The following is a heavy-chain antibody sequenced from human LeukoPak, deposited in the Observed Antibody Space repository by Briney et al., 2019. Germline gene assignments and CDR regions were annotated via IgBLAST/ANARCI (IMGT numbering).Heavy chain of an antibody. CDR3: ARHHIRGNYRYIFDY. D-gene: IGHD3-16*02. J-gene: IGHJ4*02. CDR1: GYSISSGYY. CDR2: IYHSGST. Sequence: SETLSLTCTVSGYSISSGYYWGWIRQPPGKGLEWIGSIYHSGSTYYNPSLKSRVTMSVDMSKNQFSLKLSSVTASDTAVYYCARHHIRGNYRYIFDYWGQGTVVTVSS. V-gene: IGHV4-38-2*02.